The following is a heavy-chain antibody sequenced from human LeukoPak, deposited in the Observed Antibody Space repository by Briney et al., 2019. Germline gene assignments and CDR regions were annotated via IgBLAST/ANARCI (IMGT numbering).Heavy chain of an antibody. D-gene: IGHD6-13*01. Sequence: GGSLRLSCAASGFTFSSYAMHWVRQAPGKGLEWVAVISYDGSNKYYADSVKGRFTISRDNSKNTLYLQMNSLRAEDTAVYYCEIAAAGTSFDYWGQGTLVTVSS. CDR1: GFTFSSYA. J-gene: IGHJ4*02. CDR2: ISYDGSNK. V-gene: IGHV3-30*04. CDR3: EIAAAGTSFDY.